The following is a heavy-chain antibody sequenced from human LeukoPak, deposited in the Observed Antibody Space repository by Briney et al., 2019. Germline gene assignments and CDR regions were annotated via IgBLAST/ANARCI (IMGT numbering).Heavy chain of an antibody. CDR2: KYYSVST. V-gene: IGHV4-59*04. J-gene: IGHJ3*02. CDR3: ARHPRSSINAFDI. Sequence: PSETLSLTCTVSGGSITGYYWNWIRQPPEKGLEWIGTKYYSVSTYYNPSLKSRVTISVDTSKNQFSLKLSSVTAADTAVYYCARHPRSSINAFDIWAKGQWSPSLQ. D-gene: IGHD2-2*01. CDR1: GGSITGYY.